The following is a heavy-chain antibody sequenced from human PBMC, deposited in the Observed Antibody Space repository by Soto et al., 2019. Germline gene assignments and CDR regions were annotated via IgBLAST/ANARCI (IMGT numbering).Heavy chain of an antibody. CDR1: GGSFSGYY. D-gene: IGHD2-2*01. Sequence: SETLSLTCAVYGGSFSGYYWSWIRQPPGKGLEWIGEINHSGSTNYNPSLKSRVTISVDTSKNQFSLKLSSVTAADTAVYYCARTVYCSSTSCYLDYYMDVWGKGTTVTVSS. J-gene: IGHJ6*03. CDR2: INHSGST. CDR3: ARTVYCSSTSCYLDYYMDV. V-gene: IGHV4-34*01.